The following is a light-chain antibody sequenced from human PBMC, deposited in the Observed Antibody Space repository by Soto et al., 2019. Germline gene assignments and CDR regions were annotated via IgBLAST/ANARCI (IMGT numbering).Light chain of an antibody. CDR3: QQYYSTPWT. V-gene: IGKV4-1*01. J-gene: IGKJ1*01. Sequence: DIVMTQSPDSLAESLGERATINCKSSQSILYTSNNKNYLAWYQQIPGQPPKLLIHWASTRESGVPDRFSGSGSGTDFTLTISSLQAEDVAVYFCQQYYSTPWTFGHGTKVDIK. CDR2: WAS. CDR1: QSILYTSNNKNY.